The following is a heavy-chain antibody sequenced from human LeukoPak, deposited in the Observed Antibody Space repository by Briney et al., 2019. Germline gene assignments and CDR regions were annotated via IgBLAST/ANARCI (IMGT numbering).Heavy chain of an antibody. D-gene: IGHD2-15*01. Sequence: GASVKVSCKASGGTFSSYAISCVRQAPGQGLEWMGGIIPIFGTANYAQKFQGRVTITTDESTSTAYMELSSLRSEDTAVYYCARGPGYCSGGSCYSGDYWGQGTLVTVSS. CDR3: ARGPGYCSGGSCYSGDY. CDR1: GGTFSSYA. CDR2: IIPIFGTA. J-gene: IGHJ4*02. V-gene: IGHV1-69*05.